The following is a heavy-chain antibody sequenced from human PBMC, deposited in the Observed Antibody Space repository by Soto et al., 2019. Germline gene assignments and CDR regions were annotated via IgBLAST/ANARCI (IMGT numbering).Heavy chain of an antibody. CDR2: INAGNGNT. J-gene: IGHJ2*01. V-gene: IGHV1-3*01. CDR3: ARGGCLYWYFDL. Sequence: QVQLVQSGAEVKKPGASVKVSCKASEYTFTSYAMHWVRQAPGQRLEWMGWINAGNGNTKYSQKFQGRVTITRDTSASTAYMELSSLRSEDTAVYYCARGGCLYWYFDLWGRGTLVTVSS. D-gene: IGHD1-26*01. CDR1: EYTFTSYA.